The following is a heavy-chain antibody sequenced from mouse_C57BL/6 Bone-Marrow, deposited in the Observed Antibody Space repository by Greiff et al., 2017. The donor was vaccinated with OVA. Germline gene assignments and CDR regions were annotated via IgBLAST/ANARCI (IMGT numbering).Heavy chain of an antibody. V-gene: IGHV2-5*01. CDR1: GFSLTSYG. CDR2: IWRGGST. J-gene: IGHJ4*01. Sequence: QVQLQQSGPGLVQPSQSLSITCTVSGFSLTSYGVHWVRQSPGKGLEWLGVIWRGGSTDYNAAFMSRLSITKDNSKSQVFFKMNSLQADDTAIYHCAKARWLLGAMDYWGQGTSVTVSS. D-gene: IGHD2-3*01. CDR3: AKARWLLGAMDY.